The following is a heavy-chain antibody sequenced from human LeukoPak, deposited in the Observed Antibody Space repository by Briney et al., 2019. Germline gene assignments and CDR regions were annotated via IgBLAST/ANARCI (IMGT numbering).Heavy chain of an antibody. V-gene: IGHV1-18*01. Sequence: ASVKVSCKASGYTFTGYGISWVRQAPGQGLEWMGWISDYNGNTNYAQKLQGRVTMTTDASTSTAYMELRSLRSDDTAVYYCAREGYCTGGSCYNTNAADYWGQGALVTVSS. CDR1: GYTFTGYG. CDR2: ISDYNGNT. J-gene: IGHJ4*02. CDR3: AREGYCTGGSCYNTNAADY. D-gene: IGHD2-15*01.